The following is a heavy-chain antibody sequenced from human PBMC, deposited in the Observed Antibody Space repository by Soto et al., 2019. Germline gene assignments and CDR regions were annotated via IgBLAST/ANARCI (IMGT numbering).Heavy chain of an antibody. Sequence: PSETLSLTCTVSGDSISSTTYYWGWIRQPPGKGLEWIGSIYYSGSTYYNPSLKRRTTISVDTSKNQFSLKLTSVTAADTAVYYCARLFGSGIPYYGMDVWGQGTTVTVSS. D-gene: IGHD3-10*01. CDR3: ARLFGSGIPYYGMDV. J-gene: IGHJ6*02. V-gene: IGHV4-39*01. CDR2: IYYSGST. CDR1: GDSISSTTYY.